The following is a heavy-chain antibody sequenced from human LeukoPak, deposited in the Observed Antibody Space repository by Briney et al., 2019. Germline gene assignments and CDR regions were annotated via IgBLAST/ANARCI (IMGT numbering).Heavy chain of an antibody. J-gene: IGHJ5*02. V-gene: IGHV4-61*02. CDR3: ARDYPKYSSSWYYWFDP. CDR2: IYTSGST. Sequence: SQTLSLTCTVSGGSISSGSYYWSWIRQPAGKGLEWIGRIYTSGSTNYNPSLKSRVTISVDTSKNQLSLKLSPVTAADTAVYYCARDYPKYSSSWYYWFDPWGQGTLVTVSS. CDR1: GGSISSGSYY. D-gene: IGHD6-13*01.